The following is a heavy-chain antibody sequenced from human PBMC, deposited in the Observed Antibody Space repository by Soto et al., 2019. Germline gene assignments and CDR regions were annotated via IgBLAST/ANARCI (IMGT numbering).Heavy chain of an antibody. Sequence: GGSLRLSCAASGFSFSSYGMHWVRQAPGKGLEWVAVIWYDGSNKWYADSVKGRFTTSRDNSKNTLYLQMNSLRAEDTAVYYCARQGSGSYYSPYYYGMDVWGQGTTVTVSS. V-gene: IGHV3-33*01. CDR2: IWYDGSNK. D-gene: IGHD3-10*01. J-gene: IGHJ6*02. CDR3: ARQGSGSYYSPYYYGMDV. CDR1: GFSFSSYG.